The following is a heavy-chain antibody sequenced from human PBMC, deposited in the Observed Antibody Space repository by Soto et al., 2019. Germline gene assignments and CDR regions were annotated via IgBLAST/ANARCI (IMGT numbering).Heavy chain of an antibody. CDR3: TSRHDDISGPFDD. CDR2: IYSTGST. J-gene: IGHJ4*02. V-gene: IGHV4-39*01. CDR1: GGSISSSRNY. D-gene: IGHD3-9*01. Sequence: NPSETLSLTCTVSGGSISSSRNYWGWIRQPPGKGLEWIGSIYSTGSTFDNPSLRSRVTLSLDTSENQLSLKLRSVTSADTAVYYCTSRHDDISGPFDDWGQGALVTVSS.